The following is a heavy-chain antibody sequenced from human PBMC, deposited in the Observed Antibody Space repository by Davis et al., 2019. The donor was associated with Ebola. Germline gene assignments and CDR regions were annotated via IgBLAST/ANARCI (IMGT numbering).Heavy chain of an antibody. CDR2: IYPGDSET. Sequence: GESLKISCQTSGFTFSSHWIAWVRQMPGRGLELMGLIYPGDSETRYSPSFQGQVTFSADKSINTAYLHWSSLKASDTAIYYCARESNWFDPGAREPWSPSPQ. CDR3: ARESNWFDP. CDR1: GFTFSSHW. V-gene: IGHV5-51*01. J-gene: IGHJ5*02.